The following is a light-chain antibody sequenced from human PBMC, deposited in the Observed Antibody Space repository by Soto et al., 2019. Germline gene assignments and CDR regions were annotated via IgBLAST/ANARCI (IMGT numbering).Light chain of an antibody. CDR3: EYYGNSPRVT. CDR1: EIVSSTC. V-gene: IGKV3-20*01. CDR2: GAS. Sequence: EIVLTQSPGTLFLSPGERATLSCRASEIVSSTCLTWYQQKTGQAPSRLIYGASIMATGIPDRFRGSGSGTDFKLTISRLEAEDWVVYYGEYYGNSPRVTFGGETKVEIK. J-gene: IGKJ4*01.